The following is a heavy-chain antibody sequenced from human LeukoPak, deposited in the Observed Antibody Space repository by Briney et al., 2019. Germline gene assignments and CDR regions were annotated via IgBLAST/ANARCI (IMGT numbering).Heavy chain of an antibody. CDR1: GGSFSGYY. CDR2: INHSGST. Sequence: PSETLSLTCAVYGGSFSGYYWSWIRQPPGKGLEWIGEINHSGSTNYNPSLKSRVTISVDTSKNQFSLKLSSVTAADTAVYYCARVGALPLNSGYSRYYYYYYYMDVWGKGTTVTVSS. CDR3: ARVGALPLNSGYSRYYYYYYYMDV. J-gene: IGHJ6*03. D-gene: IGHD3-22*01. V-gene: IGHV4-34*01.